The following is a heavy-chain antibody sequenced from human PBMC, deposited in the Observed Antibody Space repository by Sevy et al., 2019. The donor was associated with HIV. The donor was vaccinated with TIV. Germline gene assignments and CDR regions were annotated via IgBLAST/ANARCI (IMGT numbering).Heavy chain of an antibody. CDR3: ARGGGYCSSTSCYLFYYFDY. V-gene: IGHV3-21*01. D-gene: IGHD2-2*01. CDR1: GFTFSSYI. J-gene: IGHJ4*02. CDR2: ISSSSSYI. Sequence: GGSLRLSCAASGFTFSSYIMNWVRQAPGKGLEWVSSISSSSSYIYYADSVKGRFTISRDNAKNSLYLQMNSLRAEDTAVYYCARGGGYCSSTSCYLFYYFDYWGQGTLVTVSS.